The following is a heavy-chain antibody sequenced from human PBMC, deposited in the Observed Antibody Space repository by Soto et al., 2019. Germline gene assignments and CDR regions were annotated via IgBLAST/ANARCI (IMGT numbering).Heavy chain of an antibody. Sequence: PXETLTLTCTVSGDSFSSGSYYWGWIRQPPGKGQEWIGNIYYSGNTFYNPSLKSRVTISVDTSKTQFSLNLSSMTAADTAVYYCARLQGGAFDIWGQGSMVTVSS. CDR3: ARLQGGAFDI. CDR1: GDSFSSGSYY. D-gene: IGHD2-15*01. CDR2: IYYSGNT. V-gene: IGHV4-39*01. J-gene: IGHJ3*02.